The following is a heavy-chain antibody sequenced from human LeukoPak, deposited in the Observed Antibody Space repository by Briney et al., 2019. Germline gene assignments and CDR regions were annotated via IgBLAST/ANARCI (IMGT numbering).Heavy chain of an antibody. J-gene: IGHJ4*02. D-gene: IGHD6-13*01. CDR3: ARVSGSSSWLSYFDY. CDR1: XGSISTFY. V-gene: IGHV4-59*01. CDR2: THYSGTT. Sequence: SETLSLTCAVSXGSISTFYWSWIRQPPGKGLEWIGYTHYSGTTYYNPSLKSRVTMSVNTSKHQFSLEMTSVTAADTAVYYCARVSGSSSWLSYFDYWGQGTLVTVSS.